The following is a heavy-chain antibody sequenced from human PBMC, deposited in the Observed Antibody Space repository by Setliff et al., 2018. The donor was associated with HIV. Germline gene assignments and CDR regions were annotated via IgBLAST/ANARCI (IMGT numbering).Heavy chain of an antibody. J-gene: IGHJ4*02. D-gene: IGHD3-9*01. Sequence: SETLSLTCTVPGGSINRSNYYWGWIRQPPGKGLEWIGTISYTGSTYYDPSLKSRVTISLDTSKNQFFLKLSSVTAPDTAIYYCARQTWEYYDTLTGYYRSPKNFDSWGQGTL. CDR1: GGSINRSNYY. CDR2: ISYTGST. V-gene: IGHV4-39*01. CDR3: ARQTWEYYDTLTGYYRSPKNFDS.